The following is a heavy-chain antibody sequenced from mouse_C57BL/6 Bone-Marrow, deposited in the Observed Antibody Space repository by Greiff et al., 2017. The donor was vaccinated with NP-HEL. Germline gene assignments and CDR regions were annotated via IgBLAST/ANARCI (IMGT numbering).Heavy chain of an antibody. V-gene: IGHV1-52*01. CDR2: IDPSDSET. Sequence: QVQLHQPGAELVRPGSSVKLSCKASGYTFTSYWMHWVKQRPIQGLEWIGNIDPSDSETHYNQKFKDKATLTVDKSSSTAYMQLSSLTSEDSAVYYCARKNYGSSYYFDYWGQGTTLTVSS. D-gene: IGHD1-1*01. CDR1: GYTFTSYW. J-gene: IGHJ2*01. CDR3: ARKNYGSSYYFDY.